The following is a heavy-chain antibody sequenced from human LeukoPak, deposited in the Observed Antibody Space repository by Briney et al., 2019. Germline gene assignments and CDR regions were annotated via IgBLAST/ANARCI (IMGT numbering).Heavy chain of an antibody. CDR1: GFTFSSYW. CDR3: ARERITMVRGVILDYFDY. Sequence: TGGSLRLSCAASGFTFSSYWVSWVRQAPGKGLEWVANIKQDGSEKYYVDSVKGRFTISRDNAKNSLYLQMYSLRAEDTAVYYCARERITMVRGVILDYFDYWGQGTLVTVSS. D-gene: IGHD3-10*01. CDR2: IKQDGSEK. V-gene: IGHV3-7*04. J-gene: IGHJ4*02.